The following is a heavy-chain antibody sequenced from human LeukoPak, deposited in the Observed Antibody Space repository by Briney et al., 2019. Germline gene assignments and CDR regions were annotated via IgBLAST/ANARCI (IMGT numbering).Heavy chain of an antibody. CDR1: GYSFTSYW. V-gene: IGHV5-51*01. D-gene: IGHD6-13*01. J-gene: IGHJ3*02. CDR2: IYPGDSDT. Sequence: GESLKISCKGSGYSFTSYWIGWVRQMPGKGLEWMGIIYPGDSDTRYSPSFQGQVTISADKSISTAYLQWSSLKASDTAMYYCARHSHSIAAAASGAFDIWGQGTMVTVSS. CDR3: ARHSHSIAAAASGAFDI.